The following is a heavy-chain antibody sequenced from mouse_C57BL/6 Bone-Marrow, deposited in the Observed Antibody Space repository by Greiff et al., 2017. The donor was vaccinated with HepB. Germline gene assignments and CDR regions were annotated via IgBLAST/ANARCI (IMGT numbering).Heavy chain of an antibody. CDR1: GYAFSSSW. CDR3: ARSQLGLAWFAY. V-gene: IGHV1-82*01. CDR2: IYPGDGDT. J-gene: IGHJ3*01. D-gene: IGHD4-1*02. Sequence: VKLQESGPELVKPGASVKISCKASGYAFSSSWMNWVKQRPGKGLEWIGRIYPGDGDTNYNGKFKGKATLTADKSSSTAYMQLSSLTSEDSAVYFCARSQLGLAWFAYWGQGTLVTVSA.